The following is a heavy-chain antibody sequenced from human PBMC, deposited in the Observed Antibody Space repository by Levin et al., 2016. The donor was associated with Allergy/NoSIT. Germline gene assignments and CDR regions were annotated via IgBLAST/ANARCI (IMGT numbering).Heavy chain of an antibody. Sequence: GESLKISCAASGFTFSSYSMNWVRQAPGKGLEWVSSISSSSSYIYYADSVKGRFTISRDNAKNSLYLQMNSLRAEDTAVYYCAREGLTVDTASWGMDVWGQGTTVTVSS. CDR1: GFTFSSYS. CDR2: ISSSSSYI. J-gene: IGHJ6*02. D-gene: IGHD5-18*01. V-gene: IGHV3-21*01. CDR3: AREGLTVDTASWGMDV.